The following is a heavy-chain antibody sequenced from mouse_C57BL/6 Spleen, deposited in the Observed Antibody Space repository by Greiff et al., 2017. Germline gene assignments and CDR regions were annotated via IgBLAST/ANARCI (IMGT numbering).Heavy chain of an antibody. V-gene: IGHV14-4*01. CDR2: IDPENGDT. CDR3: TRHYYGSSYYFED. Sequence: VQLQQSGAELVRPGASVKLSCTASGFNIKDDYMPWVKQRPEQGLEWIGWIDPENGDTEYASKFQGKATITADTSSNTAYLQLSSLTSEDTAVYYCTRHYYGSSYYFEDWGQGTTVTVSS. CDR1: GFNIKDDY. J-gene: IGHJ2*01. D-gene: IGHD1-1*01.